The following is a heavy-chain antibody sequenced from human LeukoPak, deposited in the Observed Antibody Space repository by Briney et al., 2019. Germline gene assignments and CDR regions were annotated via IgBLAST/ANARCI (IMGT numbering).Heavy chain of an antibody. CDR3: ARGPYCSSTSCYTGVDY. CDR2: IYYSGST. V-gene: IGHV4-39*01. Sequence: SETLSLTCTVSGGSISSSSYYWGWIRQPPGKGLEWIGSIYYSGSTYYSPSLKSRVTISVDTSKNQFSLKLSSVTAADTAVYYCARGPYCSSTSCYTGVDYWGQGTLVTVSS. J-gene: IGHJ4*02. CDR1: GGSISSSSYY. D-gene: IGHD2-2*02.